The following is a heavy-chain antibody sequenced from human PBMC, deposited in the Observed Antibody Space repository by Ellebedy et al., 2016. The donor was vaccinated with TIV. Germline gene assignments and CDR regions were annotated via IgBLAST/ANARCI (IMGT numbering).Heavy chain of an antibody. V-gene: IGHV4-34*01. CDR2: VNPSGTT. CDR3: ARTDPWQPIDD. CDR1: GGSFTGYF. Sequence: MPSETLSLTCAVYGGSFTGYFWSWIRQPPGKGLEWIGEVNPSGTTNDNPSLKSRVTLSADTSKNQFSLNLRTVTAADTAVYYCARTDPWQPIDDWGQGILVSVSS. D-gene: IGHD2-21*02. J-gene: IGHJ4*02.